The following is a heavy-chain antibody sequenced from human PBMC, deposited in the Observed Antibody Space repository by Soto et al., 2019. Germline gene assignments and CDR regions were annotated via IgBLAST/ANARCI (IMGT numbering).Heavy chain of an antibody. D-gene: IGHD3-22*01. CDR3: ARGTYYYDSSGYYYWGYYYYGMDV. J-gene: IGHJ6*02. CDR2: INPNSGGT. CDR1: GYTFTGYY. V-gene: IGHV1-2*04. Sequence: GASVKVSCKASGYTFTGYYMHWVRQAPAQGLEGMGWINPNSGGTNYAQKFQGWVTMTRDTSISTAYMELSRLRSDDTAVYYCARGTYYYDSSGYYYWGYYYYGMDVWGQGTTVTVSS.